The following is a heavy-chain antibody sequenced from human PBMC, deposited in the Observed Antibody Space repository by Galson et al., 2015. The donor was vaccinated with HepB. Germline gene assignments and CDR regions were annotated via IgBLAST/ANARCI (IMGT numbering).Heavy chain of an antibody. CDR3: TSRITMIAVVRFDAFDI. Sequence: SLRLSCAASGFTFSNAWMSWVRQAPGKGLEWVGRIKSKTDGGTTDYAAPVKGRFTISRDDSKNTLYLQMNSLKTEDTAVYYCTSRITMIAVVRFDAFDIWGQGTMVTVSS. J-gene: IGHJ3*02. D-gene: IGHD3-22*01. CDR1: GFTFSNAW. CDR2: IKSKTDGGTT. V-gene: IGHV3-15*01.